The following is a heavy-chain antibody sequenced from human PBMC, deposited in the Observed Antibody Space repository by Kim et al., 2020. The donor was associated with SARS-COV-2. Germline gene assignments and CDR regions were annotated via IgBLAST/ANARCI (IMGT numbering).Heavy chain of an antibody. Sequence: GGSLRLSCAASGFTFSSYEMNWVRQAPGKGLEWVSYISSSGSTIYYADSVKGRFTISRDNAKNSLYLQMNSLRAEDTAVYYCAGGVPPGYYYYYGMDVWGQETTVTVSS. J-gene: IGHJ6*02. CDR3: AGGVPPGYYYYYGMDV. D-gene: IGHD2-8*01. CDR2: ISSSGSTI. CDR1: GFTFSSYE. V-gene: IGHV3-48*03.